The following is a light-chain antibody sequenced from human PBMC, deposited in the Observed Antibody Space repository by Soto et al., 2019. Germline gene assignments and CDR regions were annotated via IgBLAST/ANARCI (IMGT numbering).Light chain of an antibody. CDR3: SSYTSSNTVI. CDR2: DVT. Sequence: QSALTQPASVSGSPGQSITISCTGTSSDIGGYNYVSWYQQHPGKVPKLTIYDVTIRPSGVSNRFSASKSGNTASLTISGLQAEDEADYYCSSYTSSNTVIFGGGTKLTVL. J-gene: IGLJ2*01. V-gene: IGLV2-14*01. CDR1: SSDIGGYNY.